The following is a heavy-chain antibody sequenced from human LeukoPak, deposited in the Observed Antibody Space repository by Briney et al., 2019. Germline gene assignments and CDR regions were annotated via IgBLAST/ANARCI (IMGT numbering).Heavy chain of an antibody. CDR2: INPNSGGT. CDR3: ARDFPNYYASGSPNYYYYVDV. Sequence: ASVKVSCKASGYTFTGYYMHWVRQAPGQGLEWMGWINPNSGGTNYAQKFQGRVTMTRDTSISTAYMELTRLTSEDTAVYYCARDFPNYYASGSPNYYYYVDVWGKGTTVTVSS. V-gene: IGHV1-2*02. J-gene: IGHJ6*03. D-gene: IGHD3-10*01. CDR1: GYTFTGYY.